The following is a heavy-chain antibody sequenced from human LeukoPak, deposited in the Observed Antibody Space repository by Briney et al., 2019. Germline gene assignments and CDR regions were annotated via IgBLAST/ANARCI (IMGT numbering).Heavy chain of an antibody. V-gene: IGHV3-23*01. J-gene: IGHJ3*02. CDR1: GFTFSSYV. Sequence: GGSLRLSCAASGFTFSSYVMSWVRKAPGKGLEWVSSTSGSGGSTNYADSVKGRFTISRDNSKNTLYLQMNSLRAEDTAVYYCARDLGIWGQGTMVTVSS. CDR3: ARDLGI. CDR2: TSGSGGST.